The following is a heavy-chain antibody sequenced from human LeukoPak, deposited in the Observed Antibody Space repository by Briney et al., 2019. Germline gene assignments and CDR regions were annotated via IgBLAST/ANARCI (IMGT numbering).Heavy chain of an antibody. V-gene: IGHV3-23*01. CDR3: AEDAGPSGEGATPAD. J-gene: IGHJ4*02. Sequence: PGGSLRLSCVASEFIFRNYAMTWVRQAPGKGLERVSTIRHNGEATYFEDSVKGRFTISRDNTKNTLYLQMNSLRAEDTAIYFCAEDAGPSGEGATPADWGQGTLVTVSS. CDR1: EFIFRNYA. D-gene: IGHD1-26*01. CDR2: IRHNGEAT.